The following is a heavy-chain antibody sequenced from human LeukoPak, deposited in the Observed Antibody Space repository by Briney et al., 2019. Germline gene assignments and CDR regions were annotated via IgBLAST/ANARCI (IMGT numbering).Heavy chain of an antibody. D-gene: IGHD2-2*01. J-gene: IGHJ5*02. CDR1: GGSISSYY. V-gene: IGHV4-39*01. CDR2: IAYSGST. Sequence: PSETLSLTCTVSGGSISSYYWGWIRQPPGKGLEWIASIAYSGSTYNPSLKSRVTISVDTSKNQFSLKLSSVTAADTAVYYCARLGFCTSTSCPWGQGTLVTVSS. CDR3: ARLGFCTSTSCP.